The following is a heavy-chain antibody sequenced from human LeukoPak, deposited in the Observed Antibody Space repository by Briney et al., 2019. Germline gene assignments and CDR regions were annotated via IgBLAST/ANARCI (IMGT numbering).Heavy chain of an antibody. V-gene: IGHV1-69*05. CDR1: GGTFSSYA. J-gene: IGHJ5*02. Sequence: SVKVSCKASGGTFSSYAISWVRQGPGQGLEWMGGIIPIFGTANYAQKFQGRVTITTDESTSTAYMELSSLRSEDTAVYYCARDPRLAPDGEPFDPWGQGTLVTVSS. CDR2: IIPIFGTA. D-gene: IGHD1-26*01. CDR3: ARDPRLAPDGEPFDP.